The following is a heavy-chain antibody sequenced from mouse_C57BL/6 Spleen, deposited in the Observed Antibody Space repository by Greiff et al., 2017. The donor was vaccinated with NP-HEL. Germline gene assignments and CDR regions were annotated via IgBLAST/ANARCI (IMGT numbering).Heavy chain of an antibody. Sequence: QVQLKESGPGLVQPSQSLSITCTVSGFSLTSYGVHWVRQSPGKGLEWLGVIWSGGSTDYNAAFISRLSISKDNSKSQVFFKMNSLQADDTAIYYCARGADYPFAYWGQGTLVTVSA. CDR1: GFSLTSYG. V-gene: IGHV2-2*01. CDR2: IWSGGST. D-gene: IGHD2-4*01. J-gene: IGHJ3*01. CDR3: ARGADYPFAY.